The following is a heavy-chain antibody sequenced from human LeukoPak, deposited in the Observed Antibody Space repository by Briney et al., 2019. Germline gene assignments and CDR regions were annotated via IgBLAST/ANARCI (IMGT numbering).Heavy chain of an antibody. J-gene: IGHJ4*02. D-gene: IGHD6-19*01. CDR2: INPNSGGT. Sequence: ASVKVSCKASGYTFTGYYMHWVRQAPGQGLEWMGWINPNSGGTSYAQKFQGRVTMTRDTSISTAYMELSRLRSDDTAVYYCASKRYSSGWYYFDYWGQGTLVTVSS. V-gene: IGHV1-2*02. CDR1: GYTFTGYY. CDR3: ASKRYSSGWYYFDY.